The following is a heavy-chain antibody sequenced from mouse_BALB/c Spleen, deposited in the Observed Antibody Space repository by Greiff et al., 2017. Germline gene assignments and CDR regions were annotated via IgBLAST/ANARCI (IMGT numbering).Heavy chain of an antibody. Sequence: DVKLVESGGGLVKPGGSLKLSCAASGFTFSSYTMSWVRQTPEKRLEWVATISSGGSYTYYPDSVKGRFTISRDNAKNTLYLQMSSLKSEDTAMYYCTRVRITTVVADFDYWGQGTTLTVSS. CDR2: ISSGGSYT. D-gene: IGHD1-1*01. V-gene: IGHV5-6-4*01. CDR3: TRVRITTVVADFDY. CDR1: GFTFSSYT. J-gene: IGHJ2*01.